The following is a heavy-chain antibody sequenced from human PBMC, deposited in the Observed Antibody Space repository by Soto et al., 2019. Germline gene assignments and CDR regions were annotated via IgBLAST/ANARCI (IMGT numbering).Heavy chain of an antibody. CDR2: IKGDGSFI. Sequence: GGSLILSCAASGFSFRNYWMHWVRQAPGKGLAWVSRIKGDGSFINYAESVEGRFTISRDNAKNTLYLQMNNLRAEDTAVYYCARDPLYFCCGSYCDLNDAYYIRSQGSTVTGSS. J-gene: IGHJ3*02. V-gene: IGHV3-74*01. D-gene: IGHD2-15*01. CDR3: ARDPLYFCCGSYCDLNDAYYI. CDR1: GFSFRNYW.